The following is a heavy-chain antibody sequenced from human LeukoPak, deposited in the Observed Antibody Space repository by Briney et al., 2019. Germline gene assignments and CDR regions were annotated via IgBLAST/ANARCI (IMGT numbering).Heavy chain of an antibody. V-gene: IGHV4-39*07. D-gene: IGHD3/OR15-3a*01. Sequence: PSETLSLTCIVSGASIITDDYYWGWVRQPPGKGLEWLGSTYRIPPLKSRVTISVDTSRNQFSLRLSSVTAADTALYSCARVFGLYQEAMDVWGQGTTVTVSS. CDR2: T. CDR1: GASIITDDYY. J-gene: IGHJ6*02. CDR3: ARVFGLYQEAMDV.